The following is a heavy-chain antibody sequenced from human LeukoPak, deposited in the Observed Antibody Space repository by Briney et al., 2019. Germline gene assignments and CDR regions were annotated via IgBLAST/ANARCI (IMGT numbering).Heavy chain of an antibody. CDR2: IYYSGST. J-gene: IGHJ4*02. D-gene: IGHD3-10*01. CDR3: ARTRYYYNSRSYGAPYYFDY. CDR1: GGSISSSSSY. V-gene: IGHV4-39*01. Sequence: SETLSLTCTVSGGSISSSSSYWGWIRQPPGKGLEWIGGIYYSGSTYYNPSLKSRVTISVDTSKNQFSLKLSSVTAADTAVYYCARTRYYYNSRSYGAPYYFDYWGQGTLVTVSS.